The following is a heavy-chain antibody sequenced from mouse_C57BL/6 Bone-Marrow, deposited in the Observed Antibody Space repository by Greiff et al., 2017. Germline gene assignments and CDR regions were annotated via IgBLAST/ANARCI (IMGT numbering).Heavy chain of an antibody. V-gene: IGHV1-55*01. CDR2: IYPGSGST. Sequence: QVQLQQPGAELVKPGASVKMSCKASGYTFTSYWITWVKQRPGQGLEWIGDIYPGSGSTNYNEKFKSKATLTVDTTSSPAYMQLSGLTSEDSAVYYCASRDYGSSYVYWYFDVWGTGTTVTVSS. J-gene: IGHJ1*03. CDR1: GYTFTSYW. CDR3: ASRDYGSSYVYWYFDV. D-gene: IGHD1-1*01.